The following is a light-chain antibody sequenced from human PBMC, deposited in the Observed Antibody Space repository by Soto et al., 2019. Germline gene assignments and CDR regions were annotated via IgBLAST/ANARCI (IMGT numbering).Light chain of an antibody. CDR3: STWDDSLRGLV. J-gene: IGLJ2*01. V-gene: IGLV1-44*01. CDR2: SNH. CDR1: SSNIGGNS. Sequence: QSVLTQPPSASGAPGQGIRISCSGSSSNIGGNSVSWYRQVPGTAPKLLIFSNHQRPSGVPDRFSGSKSGTSASLAISGLPSEDEADYYCSTWDDSLRGLVFGGGTKVTVL.